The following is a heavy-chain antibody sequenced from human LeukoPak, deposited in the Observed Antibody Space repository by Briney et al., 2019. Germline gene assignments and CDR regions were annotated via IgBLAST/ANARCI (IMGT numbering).Heavy chain of an antibody. D-gene: IGHD2-15*01. V-gene: IGHV1-8*01. J-gene: IGHJ5*02. CDR3: ARGLHCSGGSCYSSSWFDP. CDR1: GYTFTSYD. Sequence: ASVKVSFKASGYTFTSYDINWVRQATGQGLEWMGWMNPNSGNTGYAQKFQGRVTMTRNTSISTAYMELSSLRSEDTAVYNCARGLHCSGGSCYSSSWFDPRGQGTLVTVSS. CDR2: MNPNSGNT.